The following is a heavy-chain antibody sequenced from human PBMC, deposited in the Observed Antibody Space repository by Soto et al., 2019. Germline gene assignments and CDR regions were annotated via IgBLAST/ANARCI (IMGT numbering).Heavy chain of an antibody. CDR3: ARQYCSGGSCYSDY. CDR2: IYYSGST. V-gene: IGHV4-59*08. D-gene: IGHD2-15*01. Sequence: SETLSLTCTVSGGSISSYYWSWIRQPPGKGLEWIGYIYYSGSTNYNPSLKSRVTISVDTSKNQFSLKLSSVTAADTAVYYCARQYCSGGSCYSDYWGQGTLVTVSS. J-gene: IGHJ4*02. CDR1: GGSISSYY.